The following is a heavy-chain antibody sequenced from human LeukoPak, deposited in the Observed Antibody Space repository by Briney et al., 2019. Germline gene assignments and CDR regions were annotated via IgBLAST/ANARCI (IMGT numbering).Heavy chain of an antibody. CDR3: ARNSGSYGTYYFDY. Sequence: GALRLSCAASGFTFSSYGMHWVRQAPGKGLEWVAVIWYDGSNKYYAGSVKGRFTISRDNSKNTLCLQMNSLRAEDTAVYYCARNSGSYGTYYFDYWGQGTLVTVSS. V-gene: IGHV3-33*01. CDR1: GFTFSSYG. J-gene: IGHJ4*02. D-gene: IGHD1-26*01. CDR2: IWYDGSNK.